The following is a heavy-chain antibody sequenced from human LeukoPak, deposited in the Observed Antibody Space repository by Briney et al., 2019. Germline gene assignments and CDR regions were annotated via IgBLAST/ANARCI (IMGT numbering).Heavy chain of an antibody. Sequence: ASVKVSCKASGYTFTSYAMHWVRQASGQRLEWMGWINAGNGNTKYSQKFQGRVTITRDTSASTAYMELSSLRSEDTAVYYCARDLGSYFHYFDYWGQGTLVTVSS. D-gene: IGHD1-26*01. V-gene: IGHV1-3*01. CDR1: GYTFTSYA. CDR3: ARDLGSYFHYFDY. CDR2: INAGNGNT. J-gene: IGHJ4*02.